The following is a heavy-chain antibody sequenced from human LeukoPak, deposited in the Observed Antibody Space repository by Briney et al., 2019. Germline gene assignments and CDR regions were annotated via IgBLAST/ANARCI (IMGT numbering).Heavy chain of an antibody. CDR2: LYSGGNT. J-gene: IGHJ4*02. D-gene: IGHD4-17*01. CDR1: GFTVSSNY. Sequence: GGSLRLSCVVSGFTVSSNYMSWVRQAPGKGLEWVSVLYSGGNTYHADSVKGRFTISRDNSKNTLYLQMNSLRAEDTAVYYCARHDYGAYWGQGTLVTVSS. V-gene: IGHV3-53*01. CDR3: ARHDYGAY.